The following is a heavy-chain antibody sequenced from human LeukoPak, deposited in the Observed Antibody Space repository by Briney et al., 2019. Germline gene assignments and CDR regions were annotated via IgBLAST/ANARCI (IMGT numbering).Heavy chain of an antibody. J-gene: IGHJ4*02. CDR3: VREDLGIEY. CDR2: LYMNENT. V-gene: IGHV3-53*01. CDR1: GTIVSTNY. Sequence: PGGSLRLSCVSSGTIVSTNYMQWVRQAPGKGLECVSILYMNENTYYADSVKGRFTISRDSSRNTLFLQMSSLRADDTAVYYCVREDLGIEYWGQGTLVTVSP. D-gene: IGHD3/OR15-3a*01.